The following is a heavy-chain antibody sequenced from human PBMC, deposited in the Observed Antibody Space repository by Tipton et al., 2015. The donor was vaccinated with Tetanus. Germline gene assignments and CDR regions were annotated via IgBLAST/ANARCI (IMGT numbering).Heavy chain of an antibody. D-gene: IGHD3-10*01. CDR1: GFTFNDFA. V-gene: IGHV3-9*01. CDR3: ARAVRGREVFDV. Sequence: SLRLSCVGSGFTFNDFAIHWVRQVSGKGLEWVSAVSGAGGSKVYADSVKGRFTISRDNANNSLYLQMSSLRPEDTALYYCARAVRGREVFDVWGHGTVVPLPS. CDR2: VSGAGGSK. J-gene: IGHJ3*01.